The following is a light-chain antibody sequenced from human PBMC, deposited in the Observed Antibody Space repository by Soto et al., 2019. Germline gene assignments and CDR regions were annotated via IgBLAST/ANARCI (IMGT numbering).Light chain of an antibody. CDR2: KAS. V-gene: IGKV1-5*03. CDR1: QSVSRW. Sequence: DIQMTQSPSTLSAAVGDRVTITCRASQSVSRWLAWYQQKPGKAPKLLIYKASTLESGVPSRSSGSGSGTEFTLAISSLQPDDSATYYCQQYNDNWTFGQGTKVDIK. CDR3: QQYNDNWT. J-gene: IGKJ1*01.